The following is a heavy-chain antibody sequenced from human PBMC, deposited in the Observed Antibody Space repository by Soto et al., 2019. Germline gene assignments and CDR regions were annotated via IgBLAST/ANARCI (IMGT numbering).Heavy chain of an antibody. D-gene: IGHD3-3*01. J-gene: IGHJ4*02. CDR1: GFSLTTSGVG. Sequence: QITLNESGPTVVRPTETLTLTCRFSGFSLTTSGVGVGWIRQSPGKAPEWLALIYWDDDKRYSASLKSRLTITKDTSKNQVVLTVSDLDPTDTATYYCAHRVLRTVFGLVTTTAIYFDFWGQGTPGAVSS. V-gene: IGHV2-5*02. CDR2: IYWDDDK. CDR3: AHRVLRTVFGLVTTTAIYFDF.